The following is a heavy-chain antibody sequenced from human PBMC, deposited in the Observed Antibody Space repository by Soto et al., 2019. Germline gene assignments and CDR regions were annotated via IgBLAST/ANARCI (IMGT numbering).Heavy chain of an antibody. CDR1: GGTFSSYA. V-gene: IGHV1-69*13. CDR2: IIPIFGTA. CDR3: ARVRYSSSWYGYNWFDP. J-gene: IGHJ5*02. D-gene: IGHD6-13*01. Sequence: SVKVSCKASGGTFSSYAISWVRQAPGQGLEWMGGIIPIFGTANYAQKFQGRVTITADESTSTAYMELSSMRSEDTAVYYCARVRYSSSWYGYNWFDPWGQGTLVTVSS.